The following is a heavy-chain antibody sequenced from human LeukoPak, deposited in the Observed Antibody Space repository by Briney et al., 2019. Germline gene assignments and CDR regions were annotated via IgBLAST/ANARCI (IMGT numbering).Heavy chain of an antibody. CDR3: ARVDRMVRGEFDY. CDR2: IRGSGAST. V-gene: IGHV3-23*01. CDR1: GFTFSSYA. D-gene: IGHD3-10*01. Sequence: PGGSLRLSCAASGFTFSSYAMSWVRQAPGKGLEWVSTIRGSGASTYYADSVKGRFTISRDNSKNTLYLQMNSLRAEDTAVYYCARVDRMVRGEFDYWGQGTLVTVSS. J-gene: IGHJ4*02.